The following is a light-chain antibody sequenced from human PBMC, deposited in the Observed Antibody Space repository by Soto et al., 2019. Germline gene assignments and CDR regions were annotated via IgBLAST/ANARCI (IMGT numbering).Light chain of an antibody. J-gene: IGKJ5*01. CDR3: QQRSNWPT. V-gene: IGKV3-11*01. CDR2: DAS. Sequence: EIVLTQSPATLSLSPGERATLSCRASQSVSSYLAWYQQKPGQAPRLLIYDASNRATGIPARFSGSGSGTDFTLTISSLETEDFAVYYCQQRSNWPTFGQATRLEIK. CDR1: QSVSSY.